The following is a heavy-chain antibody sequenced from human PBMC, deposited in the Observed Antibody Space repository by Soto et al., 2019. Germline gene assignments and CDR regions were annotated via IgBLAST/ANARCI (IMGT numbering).Heavy chain of an antibody. J-gene: IGHJ4*02. CDR3: ARAVTHERYFDY. CDR1: GFTFSSYW. Sequence: GGSLRLSCAASGFTFSSYWMHWVRQAPGKGLVWVAHIDTDGSSTSYADSVKGRFTISRDNAKNTLYLQMNSVRAEDMAVYYCARAVTHERYFDYWGQGTLVTVSS. D-gene: IGHD4-17*01. CDR2: IDTDGSST. V-gene: IGHV3-74*01.